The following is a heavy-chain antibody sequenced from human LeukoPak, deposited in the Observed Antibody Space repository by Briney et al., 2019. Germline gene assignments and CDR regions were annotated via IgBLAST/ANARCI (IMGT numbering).Heavy chain of an antibody. CDR3: ARDRSPAAMRWFDP. J-gene: IGHJ5*02. V-gene: IGHV3-30*04. D-gene: IGHD2-2*01. Sequence: GSLRLSCAASGFTFSTYAMHWVRQAPGKGLEWVAVISYDGSSKYYADSVKGRFTISRDNSKNTLYLQMNSLRAEDTAVYYCARDRSPAAMRWFDPWGQGTLVTVSS. CDR1: GFTFSTYA. CDR2: ISYDGSSK.